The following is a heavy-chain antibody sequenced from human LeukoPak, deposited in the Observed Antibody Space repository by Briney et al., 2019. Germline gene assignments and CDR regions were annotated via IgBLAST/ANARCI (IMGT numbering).Heavy chain of an antibody. J-gene: IGHJ4*02. Sequence: GRSLRLSCAASGFTFSSYGMHWVRQAPGKGLEWVSYISSSSSTIYYADSVKGRFTISRDNAKNSLYLQMNSLRAEDTAVYYCARDRCSSTSCGFDYWGQGTLVTVSS. D-gene: IGHD2-2*01. CDR2: ISSSSSTI. CDR3: ARDRCSSTSCGFDY. CDR1: GFTFSSYG. V-gene: IGHV3-48*01.